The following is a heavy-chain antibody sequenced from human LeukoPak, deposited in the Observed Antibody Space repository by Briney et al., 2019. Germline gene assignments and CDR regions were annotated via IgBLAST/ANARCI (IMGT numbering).Heavy chain of an antibody. J-gene: IGHJ4*02. CDR2: IGTAGDT. V-gene: IGHV3-13*01. D-gene: IGHD6-19*01. CDR1: RFTFSRYD. Sequence: PGGSLRLSCAASRFTFSRYDMHWVRQSTGKGLEWVSGIGTAGDTFYLGSVKGRFTISRENGKNSLYLQMNNLRVGDTAVYYCARSVPGGSGWMGSIEYWGQGTLVTVPS. CDR3: ARSVPGGSGWMGSIEY.